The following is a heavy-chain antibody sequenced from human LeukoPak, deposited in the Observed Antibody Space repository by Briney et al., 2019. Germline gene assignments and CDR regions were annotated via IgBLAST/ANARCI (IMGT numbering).Heavy chain of an antibody. Sequence: GGSLRLSCAASGFTVSSNYMSWVRQAPGKGLEWVSVIYDNGDAYSADSVKGRFTISRDNRKNTLYLQMNSLRAEDTAVYFCAKRGVVIRVILVGFHKEAYYFDSWGQGALVTVSS. D-gene: IGHD3-22*01. J-gene: IGHJ4*02. CDR3: AKRGVVIRVILVGFHKEAYYFDS. CDR2: IYDNGDA. CDR1: GFTVSSNY. V-gene: IGHV3-53*01.